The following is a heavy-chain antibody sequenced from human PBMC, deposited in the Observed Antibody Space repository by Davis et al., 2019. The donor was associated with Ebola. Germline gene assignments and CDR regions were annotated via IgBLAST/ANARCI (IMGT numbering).Heavy chain of an antibody. D-gene: IGHD3-9*01. Sequence: GGSLRLSCTDSVITFSSYAMTWVRQAPGKGLEWVSAISGSGGSTYYADSVKGRFTISRDNSKKTLYLQMNSLKTEDTAVYYCTRDPLTRHFDYWGQGTLVTVSS. J-gene: IGHJ4*02. V-gene: IGHV3-23*01. CDR3: TRDPLTRHFDY. CDR2: ISGSGGST. CDR1: VITFSSYA.